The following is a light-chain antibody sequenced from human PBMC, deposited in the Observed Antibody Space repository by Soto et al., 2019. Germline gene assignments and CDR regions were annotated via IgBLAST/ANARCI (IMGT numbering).Light chain of an antibody. CDR2: WAS. CDR3: QQYYSTPRT. J-gene: IGKJ2*02. V-gene: IGKV4-1*01. Sequence: DIVMTQSPDSLAVSLGERATINCKSSQSVLYSSNNKNYLAWYQQKPGQPPKLLIYWASTRESVVPDRFSGSGSGTDFPLTISSLQAEDVAVYYCQQYYSTPRTFGQGTKLEIK. CDR1: QSVLYSSNNKNY.